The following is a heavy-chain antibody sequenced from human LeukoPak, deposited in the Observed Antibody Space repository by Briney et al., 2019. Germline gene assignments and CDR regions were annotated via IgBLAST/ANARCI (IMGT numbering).Heavy chain of an antibody. CDR2: IIPIFGTA. D-gene: IGHD1-26*01. J-gene: IGHJ4*02. CDR1: GGTFSSYA. Sequence: SVKVSCKASGGTFSSYAISWVRQAPGQGLEWMGGIIPIFGTANYAQKFQGRVTITADESTSTAYMELSSLRSEDTAVYYCASHSSRWELQGAHVASEIDYWGQGTLVTVSS. CDR3: ASHSSRWELQGAHVASEIDY. V-gene: IGHV1-69*13.